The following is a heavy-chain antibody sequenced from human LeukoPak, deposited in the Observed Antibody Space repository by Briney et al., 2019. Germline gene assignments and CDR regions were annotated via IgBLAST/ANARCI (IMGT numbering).Heavy chain of an antibody. CDR2: IIPIFGIA. CDR3: ARGGAAAGNYYYYYGMDV. D-gene: IGHD6-13*01. CDR1: GGTFSSYA. V-gene: IGHV1-69*04. J-gene: IGHJ6*02. Sequence: GASVKVSCKASGGTFSSYAISWVRQAPGQGLEWMGRIIPIFGIANYAQKFQGRVTITADKSTSTAYMEPSSLRSEDTAVYYCARGGAAAGNYYYYYGMDVWGQGTTVTVSS.